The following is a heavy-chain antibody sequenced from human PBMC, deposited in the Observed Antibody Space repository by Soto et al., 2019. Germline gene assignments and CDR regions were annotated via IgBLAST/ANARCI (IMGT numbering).Heavy chain of an antibody. J-gene: IGHJ6*02. CDR1: GGTFSSYA. D-gene: IGHD2-15*01. CDR3: ARGVVVAALYYGMDV. V-gene: IGHV1-69*13. Sequence: ASVKVSCKASGGTFSSYAISWVRQAPGQGLEWMGGIIPIFGTANYAQKFQGRVTITADESTSTAYMELSSLRSEETAVYYCARGVVVAALYYGMDVWGQGTTVTVSS. CDR2: IIPIFGTA.